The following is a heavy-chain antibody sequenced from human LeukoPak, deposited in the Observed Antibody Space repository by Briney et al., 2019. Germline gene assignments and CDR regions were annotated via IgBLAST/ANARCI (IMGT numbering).Heavy chain of an antibody. CDR3: AKDWSGSYSAFDI. V-gene: IGHV3-23*01. J-gene: IGHJ3*02. CDR1: GFTFSSYA. CDR2: ISGSGGST. Sequence: PGGSLRLSCAASGFTFSSYAMSWVRQAPGKGLEWVSAISGSGGSTYYADSVKGRFTISRDNSKNTLCLEMNSLRAEDTAVYYCAKDWSGSYSAFDIWGQGTMVTVSS. D-gene: IGHD1-26*01.